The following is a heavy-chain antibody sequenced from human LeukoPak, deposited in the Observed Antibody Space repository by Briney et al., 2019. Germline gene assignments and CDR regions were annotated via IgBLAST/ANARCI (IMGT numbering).Heavy chain of an antibody. CDR2: IKSKGAGETR. CDR1: GFTFSGDW. D-gene: IGHD6-6*01. CDR3: ARDVKLGSSPGPLGYYYGMDV. J-gene: IGHJ6*02. Sequence: EGPLRLSCAASGFTFSGDWMSWVRQVPGKGLEWVGLIKSKGAGETRDYAAPVKGRFTISRDDSKSTLYLQMNSLRAEDTAVYYCARDVKLGSSPGPLGYYYGMDVWGQGTTVTVSS. V-gene: IGHV3-15*01.